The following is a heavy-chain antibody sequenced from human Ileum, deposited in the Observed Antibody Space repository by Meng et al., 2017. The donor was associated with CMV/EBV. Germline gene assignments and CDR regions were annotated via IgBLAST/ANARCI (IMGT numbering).Heavy chain of an antibody. D-gene: IGHD4/OR15-4a*01. CDR3: ARGRAKDY. V-gene: IGHV1-8*01. CDR2: MSPHSGNT. J-gene: IGHJ4*02. CDR1: GYTFTNYD. Sequence: ASVKVSCKASGYTFTNYDFHWVRQAAGQGLEWMGWMSPHSGNTVYAQKFQGRVTMTRNTSISTAYMELSSLRSEDTAVYYCARGRAKDYWGQGTLVTVSS.